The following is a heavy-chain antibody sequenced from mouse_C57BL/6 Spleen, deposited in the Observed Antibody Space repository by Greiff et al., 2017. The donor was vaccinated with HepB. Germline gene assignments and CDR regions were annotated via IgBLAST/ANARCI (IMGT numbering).Heavy chain of an antibody. J-gene: IGHJ3*01. CDR2: ISSGSSTI. CDR3: ARSIYYGSSYEFAY. D-gene: IGHD1-1*01. V-gene: IGHV5-17*01. CDR1: GFTFSDYG. Sequence: DVKLVESGGGLVKPGGSLKLSCAASGFTFSDYGMHWVRQAPEKGLEWVAYISSGSSTIYYADTVKGRFTISRDNAKNTLFLQMTSLRSEDTAMYYCARSIYYGSSYEFAYWGQGTLVTVSA.